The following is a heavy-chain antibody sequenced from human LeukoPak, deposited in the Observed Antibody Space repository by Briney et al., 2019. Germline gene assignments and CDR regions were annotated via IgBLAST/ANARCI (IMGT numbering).Heavy chain of an antibody. CDR3: TREARVGNWFDP. D-gene: IGHD2-2*01. CDR1: GYTFTDYY. V-gene: IGHV1-2*02. CDR2: INPDNGGT. Sequence: ASVKVSCRASGYTFTDYYIHWVRQAPGQGLEWMGWINPDNGGTNYAQKFQGRVTMTRDTSIRTVYMDLSRLRSDDTAVFYCTREARVGNWFDPWGQGTQVIVSS. J-gene: IGHJ5*02.